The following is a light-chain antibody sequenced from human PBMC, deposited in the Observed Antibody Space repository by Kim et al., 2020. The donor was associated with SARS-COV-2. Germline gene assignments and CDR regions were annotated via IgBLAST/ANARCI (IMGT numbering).Light chain of an antibody. CDR2: GAY. CDR1: ESVITSY. V-gene: IGKV3-20*01. Sequence: PRERATPSRTARESVITSYLAWCQKKPGPAPRRLIYGAYSRATGIPDRFSGSGCGTEITLTISRLEPQDIAVYYCQRYGSSPWTFGEGTKVGIK. CDR3: QRYGSSPWT. J-gene: IGKJ1*01.